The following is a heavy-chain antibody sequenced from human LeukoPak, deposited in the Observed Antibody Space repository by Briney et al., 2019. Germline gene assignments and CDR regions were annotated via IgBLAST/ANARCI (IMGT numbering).Heavy chain of an antibody. J-gene: IGHJ1*01. CDR1: GYRFTSYW. CDR2: IYPGDSDT. Sequence: GESLKISCKGSGYRFTSYWIGWVRQMPGKGLEWMGIIYPGDSDTKYSPSFQGQVTISADKSISTAYLQWSSLKASDTAMHYCVYTARARGYFQHWGQGTLVTVSS. D-gene: IGHD3-16*01. CDR3: VYTARARGYFQH. V-gene: IGHV5-51*01.